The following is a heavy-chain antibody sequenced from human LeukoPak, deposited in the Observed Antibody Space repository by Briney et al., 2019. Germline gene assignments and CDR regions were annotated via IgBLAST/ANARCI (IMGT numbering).Heavy chain of an antibody. Sequence: ASVKVSCKASGYTFTDYYMHWVRQAPGQGLEWMGWINPNSGGTNYAQKFQGRVTMTRDKSISTAYMELSRLRSDDTAVYYCARNLHIVVVPAAIDYWGQGTLVTVSS. D-gene: IGHD2-2*01. CDR1: GYTFTDYY. CDR2: INPNSGGT. V-gene: IGHV1-2*02. J-gene: IGHJ4*02. CDR3: ARNLHIVVVPAAIDY.